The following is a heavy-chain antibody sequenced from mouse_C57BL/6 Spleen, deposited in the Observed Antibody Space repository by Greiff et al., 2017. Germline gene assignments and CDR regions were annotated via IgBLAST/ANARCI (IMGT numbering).Heavy chain of an antibody. J-gene: IGHJ3*01. Sequence: VVKPGDSVKISCKASGYSFTGYFMNWVMQSHGKSLEWIGRINPYNGDTFYNQKFKGKATLTVDKSSSTAHMELRSLTSEDSAVYYCARGDGYYFAYWGQGTLVTVSA. D-gene: IGHD2-3*01. CDR2: INPYNGDT. CDR1: GYSFTGYF. V-gene: IGHV1-20*01. CDR3: ARGDGYYFAY.